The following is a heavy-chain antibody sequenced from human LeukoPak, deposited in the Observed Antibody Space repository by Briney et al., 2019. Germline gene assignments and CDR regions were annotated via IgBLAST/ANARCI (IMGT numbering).Heavy chain of an antibody. Sequence: GRSLRLSCAASGFTFSSYAMHWVRQAPGKGLEWVAVISYDGSNKYYADSVKGRFTISRDNSKNTLYLQMNSLRAEDTAVYYCAKGGYNSHYFDYWGQGTLVTVSS. D-gene: IGHD5-24*01. CDR3: AKGGYNSHYFDY. CDR1: GFTFSSYA. CDR2: ISYDGSNK. J-gene: IGHJ4*02. V-gene: IGHV3-30-3*01.